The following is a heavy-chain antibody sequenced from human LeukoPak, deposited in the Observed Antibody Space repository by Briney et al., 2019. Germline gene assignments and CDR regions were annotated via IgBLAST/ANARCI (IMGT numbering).Heavy chain of an antibody. CDR3: ARDKRAAVAGTYIYYYYMDV. D-gene: IGHD6-19*01. V-gene: IGHV4-59*12. CDR1: GDSISTYY. CDR2: IYYRVTS. Sequence: SETLSLTCTVSGDSISTYYWSWIRRPPGKGLEWIGYIYYRVTSDYNPSLKSRVTMSVDTSKNQFSLKLSSVTAADTAVYYCARDKRAAVAGTYIYYYYMDVWGNGTTVTISS. J-gene: IGHJ6*03.